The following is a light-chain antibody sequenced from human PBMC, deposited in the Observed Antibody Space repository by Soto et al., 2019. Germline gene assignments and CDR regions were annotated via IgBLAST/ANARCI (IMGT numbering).Light chain of an antibody. CDR2: DAS. CDR1: PSVSSY. J-gene: IGKJ5*01. CDR3: QHRSNWPP. Sequence: EIVLTQSQATLSLSPGERATLSCRASPSVSSYLAWYQHKPGQAPRLLIYDASNSSTGIPARFSGSWSGTDFTLTSTSLEPEDSAIYYCQHRSNWPPFGQGTRLEIK. V-gene: IGKV3-11*01.